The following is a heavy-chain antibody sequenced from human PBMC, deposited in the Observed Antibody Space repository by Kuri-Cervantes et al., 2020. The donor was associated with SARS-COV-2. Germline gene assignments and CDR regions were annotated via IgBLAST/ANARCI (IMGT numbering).Heavy chain of an antibody. Sequence: GSLRLSCAVYGGSFSGYYWSWIRQPPGKGLEWIGEINHSGSTNYNPSLKSRVTISVDTSKNQFSLKLSSVTAADTAVYYCARGSGRFLEWLFEFWGQGTLVTVSS. V-gene: IGHV4-34*01. CDR2: INHSGST. J-gene: IGHJ4*02. CDR1: GGSFSGYY. CDR3: ARGSGRFLEWLFEF. D-gene: IGHD3-3*01.